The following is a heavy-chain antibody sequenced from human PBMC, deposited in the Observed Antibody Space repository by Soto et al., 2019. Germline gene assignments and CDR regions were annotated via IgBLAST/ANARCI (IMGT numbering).Heavy chain of an antibody. V-gene: IGHV1-69*13. D-gene: IGHD3-10*01. CDR2: IIPISGTA. J-gene: IGHJ3*02. Sequence: ASVKVSCKASGGTFSSYAISWVRQAPGQGLEWMGGIIPISGTANYAQKFQGRVTITADESTSTAYMELSSLRSEDTAVYCCAREGTTVRGVKGAFDIWGQGTMVTVSS. CDR1: GGTFSSYA. CDR3: AREGTTVRGVKGAFDI.